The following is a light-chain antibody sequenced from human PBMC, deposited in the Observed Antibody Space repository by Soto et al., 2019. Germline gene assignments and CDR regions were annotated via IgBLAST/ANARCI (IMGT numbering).Light chain of an antibody. CDR2: AAS. J-gene: IGKJ4*01. CDR1: QVISTS. Sequence: DIQLTQSPSFLSPSIGESVTITCRASQVISTSLAWYQVKPGKAPKLLIYAASTLESGVPSRFSATVSGTEFSLTITSLQPEDFATYYCQQADSLPRTFGGGTKVEIQ. V-gene: IGKV1-9*01. CDR3: QQADSLPRT.